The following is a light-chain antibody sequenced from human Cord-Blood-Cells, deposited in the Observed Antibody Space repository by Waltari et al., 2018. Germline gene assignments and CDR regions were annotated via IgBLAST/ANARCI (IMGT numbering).Light chain of an antibody. CDR2: DVS. CDR3: CSYAGSYTWV. J-gene: IGLJ3*02. V-gene: IGLV2-11*01. Sequence: QSALTQPRSVSGSPGQSVPISSTGTSSDVGGYNYVSWYQQHPGKAPKLMIYDVSKRPSGVPDRFSGSKSGNTASLTISGLQAEDEADYYCCSYAGSYTWVFGGGTKLTVL. CDR1: SSDVGGYNY.